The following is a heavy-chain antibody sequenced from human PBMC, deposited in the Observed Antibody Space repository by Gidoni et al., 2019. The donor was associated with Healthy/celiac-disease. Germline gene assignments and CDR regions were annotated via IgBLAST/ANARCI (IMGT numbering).Heavy chain of an antibody. Sequence: LSLTCTVSGGSISSSRYYWDWIRQPPGKGLEWSGSIYYSGSTYSNPSLKSRVTISVDTSKNQFSLKLSSVTDADTAVYYCAREGEMATNFDYWGQGTLVTVSS. CDR3: AREGEMATNFDY. CDR1: GGSISSSRYY. J-gene: IGHJ4*02. V-gene: IGHV4-39*07. D-gene: IGHD5-12*01. CDR2: IYYSGST.